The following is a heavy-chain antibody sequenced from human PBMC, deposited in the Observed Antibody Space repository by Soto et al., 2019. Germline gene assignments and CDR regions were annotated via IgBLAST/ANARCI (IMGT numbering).Heavy chain of an antibody. CDR1: GGSISSYY. Sequence: SGTLSLTCTVSGGSISSYYWSWIRQPPGKGLEWIGYIYYSGSTNYNPSLKSRVTISVDTSKNQFSLKLSSVTAADTAVYYCARNFRTPGSGYYMDVWGKGTTVTVSS. J-gene: IGHJ6*03. CDR3: ARNFRTPGSGYYMDV. D-gene: IGHD3-3*01. CDR2: IYYSGST. V-gene: IGHV4-59*01.